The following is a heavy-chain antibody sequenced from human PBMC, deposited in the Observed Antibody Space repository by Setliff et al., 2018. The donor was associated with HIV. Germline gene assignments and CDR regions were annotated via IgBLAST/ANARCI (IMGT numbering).Heavy chain of an antibody. Sequence: PSETLSLTCTVSGGSISSSFHYWGWIRQPPGKGLEWIASLYYSGNTYYNPSLKSRVTILVDTSKNQFSLKVTSVTAADTAVYYCAGRDGYNRYYFDFWGQGTLVTVS. J-gene: IGHJ4*02. V-gene: IGHV4-39*07. D-gene: IGHD5-12*01. CDR2: LYYSGNT. CDR1: GGSISSSFHY. CDR3: AGRDGYNRYYFDF.